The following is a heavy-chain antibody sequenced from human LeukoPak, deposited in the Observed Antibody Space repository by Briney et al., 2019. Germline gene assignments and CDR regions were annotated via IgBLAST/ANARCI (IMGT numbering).Heavy chain of an antibody. CDR1: GGSISSYY. Sequence: PSETLSLTCTVSGGSISSYYWSWIRQPAGKGLEWIGRIYTSGSTNYNPSLKSRVTMSVDTSKNQFSLKLSSVTAADTAVYYCARAEDSSGYYLAEYFQHWGQGTLVTVSS. J-gene: IGHJ1*01. D-gene: IGHD3-22*01. V-gene: IGHV4-4*07. CDR2: IYTSGST. CDR3: ARAEDSSGYYLAEYFQH.